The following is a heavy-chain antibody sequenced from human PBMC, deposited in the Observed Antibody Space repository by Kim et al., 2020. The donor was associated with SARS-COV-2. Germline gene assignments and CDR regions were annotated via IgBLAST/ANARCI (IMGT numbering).Heavy chain of an antibody. J-gene: IGHJ4*02. CDR3: TRVGSSGYLPHY. CDR2: IRSKAYGGTT. CDR1: GFTFGDYA. D-gene: IGHD3-22*01. V-gene: IGHV3-49*04. Sequence: GGSLRLSCTASGFTFGDYAMSWVRQAPGKGLEWVGFIRSKAYGGTTEYAASVKGRFTISRDDSKSIAYLQMNSLKTEDTAVYYCTRVGSSGYLPHYWGQGTLVTVSS.